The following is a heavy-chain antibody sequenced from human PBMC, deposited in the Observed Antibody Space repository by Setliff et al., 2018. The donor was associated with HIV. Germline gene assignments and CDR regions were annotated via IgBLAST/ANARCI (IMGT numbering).Heavy chain of an antibody. V-gene: IGHV1-18*01. CDR3: ARDGGYYYYMDV. Sequence: ASVKVSCKPSGYSFIRNGISWVRQAPGQGLEWMGWISAYNGNTNYAQKLQGRVTMTTDTSTNTAYMELKSLRSDDTAVYYCARDGGYYYYMDVWGKGTTVTVSS. D-gene: IGHD3-10*01. CDR1: GYSFIRNG. CDR2: ISAYNGNT. J-gene: IGHJ6*03.